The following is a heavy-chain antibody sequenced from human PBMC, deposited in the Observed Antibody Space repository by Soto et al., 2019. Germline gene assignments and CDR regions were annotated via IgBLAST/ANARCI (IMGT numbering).Heavy chain of an antibody. CDR3: ARDNPRLQLSGNYYYALDV. CDR2: IIPVFRTP. V-gene: IGHV1-69*12. J-gene: IGHJ6*02. D-gene: IGHD6-25*01. CDR1: GDTFSSFA. Sequence: QVQLVQSGAEVKKPGSSVKVSCKASGDTFSSFAISWVRQAPGQGFEWMGGIIPVFRTPDYAQKFQGRVTITADESTTTAYLELSSLRSDDTAVYYCARDNPRLQLSGNYYYALDVWGQGTTVIVSS.